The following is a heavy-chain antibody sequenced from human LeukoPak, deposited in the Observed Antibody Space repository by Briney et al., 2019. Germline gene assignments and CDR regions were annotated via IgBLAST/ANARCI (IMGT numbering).Heavy chain of an antibody. V-gene: IGHV4-34*01. CDR2: INHSGSS. CDR1: GGSFGAYY. CDR3: ASLSHLYWYFDL. Sequence: SETLSLTCTVYGGSFGAYYWSWLRQPPGKGLEWIGEINHSGSSDYNPSLKSRVTISVDKSKNQFSLKLSSVTAADTAVYYCASLSHLYWYFDLWGRGTLVTVSS. J-gene: IGHJ2*01.